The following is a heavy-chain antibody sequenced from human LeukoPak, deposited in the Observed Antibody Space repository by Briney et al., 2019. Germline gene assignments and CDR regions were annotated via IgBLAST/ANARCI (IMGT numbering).Heavy chain of an antibody. CDR1: GGSMSPYY. J-gene: IGHJ4*02. CDR2: IYLSGST. D-gene: IGHD4-11*01. CDR3: ARAYSNYVPFDY. V-gene: IGHV4-59*12. Sequence: SETLSLTCTVSGGSMSPYYWSWIRQPPGKGLEWIGYIYLSGSTYFNPSLKSRVTISEDRSKNQFSLNLNSVTAADTAMYYCARAYSNYVPFDYWGQGTLVTVSS.